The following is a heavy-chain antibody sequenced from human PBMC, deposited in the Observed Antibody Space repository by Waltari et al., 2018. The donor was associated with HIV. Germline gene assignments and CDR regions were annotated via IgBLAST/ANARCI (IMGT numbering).Heavy chain of an antibody. CDR3: VKGGLGWDLQTGGGLDL. CDR2: ISGKGDAE. J-gene: IGHJ5*02. V-gene: IGHV3-9*01. D-gene: IGHD7-27*01. Sequence: DVQLVESGGDLVQPGTSLRLSCVASGSVFKDFAMHWVRQAPGKGLEWVSGISGKGDAEAYANLLKGRFITSRNNAKNFLFLKMNSLSPDDTAWYCCVKGGLGWDLQTGGGLDLWGKGTLVIVTS. CDR1: GSVFKDFA.